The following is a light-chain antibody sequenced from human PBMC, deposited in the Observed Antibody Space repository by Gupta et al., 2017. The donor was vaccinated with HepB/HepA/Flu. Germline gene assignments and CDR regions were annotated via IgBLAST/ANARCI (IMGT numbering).Light chain of an antibody. CDR1: QSVSSN. CDR3: QKHNNRPPYT. CDR2: GAS. J-gene: IGKJ2*01. V-gene: IGKV3-15*01. Sequence: DIVLTQSPATLSVSPGERATLSCRASQSVSSNLAWYQQKPGQAPRLLIYGASTRATGIPARFMGSGSGTEYTLTISSLESEDFAVYYCQKHNNRPPYTFGRGTKLEIK.